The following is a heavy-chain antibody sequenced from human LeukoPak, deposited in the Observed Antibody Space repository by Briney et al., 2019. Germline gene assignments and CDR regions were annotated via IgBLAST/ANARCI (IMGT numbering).Heavy chain of an antibody. J-gene: IGHJ3*02. V-gene: IGHV4-61*02. CDR2: IYTSGST. Sequence: SETLSLTCTVSGGSISSGSYYWSWIRQPAGKGLEWIGRIYTSGSTNYNPPLMSRVTISVDTSKNQFSLKLSSVTAADTAVYYCARAISRYFDWSRNPDAFDIWGQGTMVTVSS. CDR1: GGSISSGSYY. D-gene: IGHD3-9*01. CDR3: ARAISRYFDWSRNPDAFDI.